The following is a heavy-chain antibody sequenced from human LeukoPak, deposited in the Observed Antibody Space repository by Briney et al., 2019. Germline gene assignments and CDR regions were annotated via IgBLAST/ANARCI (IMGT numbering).Heavy chain of an antibody. J-gene: IGHJ4*02. CDR2: ISTSGTYI. V-gene: IGHV3-21*01. D-gene: IGHD1-20*01. Sequence: GGSLRLSCAASGFTFSSYIMNWVRQAPGKGLEWVSAISTSGTYIYYADSVKGRFTISRDNAKNTLYLQMNSLRAEDTAVYYCARDPPFIIGTTFFDYWGQGTLVTVSS. CDR1: GFTFSSYI. CDR3: ARDPPFIIGTTFFDY.